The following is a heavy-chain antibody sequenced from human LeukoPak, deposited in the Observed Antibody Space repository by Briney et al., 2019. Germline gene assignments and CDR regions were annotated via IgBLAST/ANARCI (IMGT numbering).Heavy chain of an antibody. J-gene: IGHJ5*02. V-gene: IGHV3-23*01. CDR2: ISGSGGST. D-gene: IGHD2-2*01. CDR1: GFTFSSYA. CDR3: AKDPYYCSSTSCYERRWNWFDH. Sequence: PGGSLRLSCAASGFTFSSYAMSWVRQAPGKGLEWVSAISGSGGSTYYADSVKGRFTISRDNSKNTLYLQMNSLRAEDTAVYYCAKDPYYCSSTSCYERRWNWFDHWAQGTLVTVSS.